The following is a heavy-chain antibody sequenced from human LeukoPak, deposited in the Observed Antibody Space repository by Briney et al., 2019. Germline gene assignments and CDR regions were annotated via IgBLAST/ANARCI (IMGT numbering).Heavy chain of an antibody. CDR2: ISSSSYI. V-gene: IGHV3-21*04. CDR1: GFTFSSYS. CDR3: AKDVYYDRYYYYYMEV. D-gene: IGHD3-22*01. J-gene: IGHJ6*03. Sequence: PGGSLRLSCAASGFTFSSYSMNWVRQAPGKGLEWVSSISSSSYIYYADSVKGRFTISRDNAKNSLYLQMNSLRAEDTAVYYCAKDVYYDRYYYYYMEVWGKGTTVTVSS.